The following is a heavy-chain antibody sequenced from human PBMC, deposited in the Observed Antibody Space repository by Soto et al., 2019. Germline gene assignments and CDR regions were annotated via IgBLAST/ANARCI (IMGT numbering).Heavy chain of an antibody. CDR2: IYSAGSTT. CDR1: GFTLSNYR. V-gene: IGHV3-74*01. J-gene: IGHJ4*02. Sequence: VQLMESGGGLVQPGGSLRLSCTASGFTLSNYRMHWVRQAPGKGLVWVSRIYSAGSTTNYADSVKGRFTISRDNAKNTMYLQMNSLRAEDTATYYCARDPGYSGHDWRFDSWGQGVVVTVSS. D-gene: IGHD5-12*01. CDR3: ARDPGYSGHDWRFDS.